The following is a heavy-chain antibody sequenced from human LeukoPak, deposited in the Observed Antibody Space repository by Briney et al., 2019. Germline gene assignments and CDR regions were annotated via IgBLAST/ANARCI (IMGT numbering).Heavy chain of an antibody. CDR3: ARDHRFAFDN. J-gene: IGHJ4*01. Sequence: GGSLRLSCAASGFTFIDYSMNWVRQPPGKGREWISYIAISGGNTKYAESVKGRFTISRAKARNSLYLQMNSLRAEDTAVYYCARDHRFAFDNWGHGTLVTVSS. CDR2: IAISGGNT. V-gene: IGHV3-48*01. CDR1: GFTFIDYS.